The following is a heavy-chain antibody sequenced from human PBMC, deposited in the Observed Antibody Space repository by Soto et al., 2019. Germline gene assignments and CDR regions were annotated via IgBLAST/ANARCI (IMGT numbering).Heavy chain of an antibody. Sequence: QLQLQESGPGLVKPSETLSLTCTVSGDSISSSSYYWGWIRHPPGRGLEWIGTIYYRGSTYYNPSLQSRVTISLDTPKNQFSLKVSSVTAADTAIYYGARQLMGAEYFHHWGQGTLVTVSS. CDR3: ARQLMGAEYFHH. CDR2: IYYRGST. CDR1: GDSISSSSYY. V-gene: IGHV4-39*01. J-gene: IGHJ1*01.